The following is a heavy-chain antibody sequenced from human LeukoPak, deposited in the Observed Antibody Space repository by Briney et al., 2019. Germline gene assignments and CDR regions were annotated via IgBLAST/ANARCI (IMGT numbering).Heavy chain of an antibody. CDR1: GFTFSSYS. Sequence: GGSLRLSCAASGFTFSSYSMNWVRQAPGKGLEWVSSISSSSSYIYYADSVKGRFTISRDNAKNSLYLQMNSLRAEDTAVYYCAKDPDYGDYPYYFDYWGQGTLVTVSS. J-gene: IGHJ4*02. V-gene: IGHV3-21*01. CDR2: ISSSSSYI. CDR3: AKDPDYGDYPYYFDY. D-gene: IGHD4-17*01.